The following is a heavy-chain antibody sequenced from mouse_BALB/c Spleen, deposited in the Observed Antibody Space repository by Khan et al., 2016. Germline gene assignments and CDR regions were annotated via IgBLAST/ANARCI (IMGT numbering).Heavy chain of an antibody. Sequence: VQLQQPGAELVKPGASVKLSCIASGFNIKDTYMHWVKQRPEQGLEWIGRIDPANGNTKYDPKFQGKATITADTSSNTAYLQLSSLTSEATAVYYCASSDGSIYSMDYWGQGTSVTVSS. CDR3: ASSDGSIYSMDY. CDR2: IDPANGNT. J-gene: IGHJ4*01. V-gene: IGHV14-3*02. CDR1: GFNIKDTY. D-gene: IGHD1-1*01.